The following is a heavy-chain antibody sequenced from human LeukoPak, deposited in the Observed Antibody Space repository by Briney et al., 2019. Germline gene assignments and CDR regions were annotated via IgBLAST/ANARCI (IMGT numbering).Heavy chain of an antibody. CDR2: ISAYNGNT. V-gene: IGHV1-18*01. CDR3: AASISSDYHFDY. D-gene: IGHD4-11*01. CDR1: GYTFTSYG. J-gene: IGHJ4*02. Sequence: GASVKVSCKASGYTFTSYGISWVRQAPGQGLEWMGWISAYNGNTNYAQKLQGRVTMTTDTSTSTAYMEPRSLRSDDTAVYYCAASISSDYHFDYWGQGTLVTVSS.